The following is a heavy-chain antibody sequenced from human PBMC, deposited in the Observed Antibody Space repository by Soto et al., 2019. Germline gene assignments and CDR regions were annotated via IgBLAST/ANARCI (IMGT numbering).Heavy chain of an antibody. J-gene: IGHJ6*02. CDR1: GYSFTSYW. Sequence: PGESLKISCKGSGYSFTSYWIGWVRQMPGKGLEWMGIIYPGDSDTRYSPSFQGQVTISADKSISTAYLQWSSLKASDTAMYYCARLHAGWLRFPLGSRGGMDVWGQGTTVTVSS. D-gene: IGHD5-12*01. CDR3: ARLHAGWLRFPLGSRGGMDV. CDR2: IYPGDSDT. V-gene: IGHV5-51*01.